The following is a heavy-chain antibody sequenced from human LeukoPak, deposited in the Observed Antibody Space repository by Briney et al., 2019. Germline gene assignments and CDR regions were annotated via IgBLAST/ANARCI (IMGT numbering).Heavy chain of an antibody. V-gene: IGHV3-7*03. Sequence: GGSLRLSCAASGFTFRTSAMNWVRQAPGNALEWVAYIRKDGSEKYYVDSVKGRFTISRDNAKNSLYLQMNSLRAEDTAVYYCARHTSGQPFDYWGQGTLVTVSS. CDR3: ARHTSGQPFDY. J-gene: IGHJ4*02. CDR2: IRKDGSEK. CDR1: GFTFRTSA. D-gene: IGHD6-19*01.